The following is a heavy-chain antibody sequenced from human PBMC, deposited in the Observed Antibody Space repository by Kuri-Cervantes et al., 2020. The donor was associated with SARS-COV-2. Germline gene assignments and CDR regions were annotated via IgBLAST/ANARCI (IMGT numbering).Heavy chain of an antibody. CDR2: IKQDGSEN. Sequence: GGSLRLSCAASGFTFSSYWMSWVRQAPGKGLEWVANIKQDGSENYYVDSVKGRFTISRDNAKNSLYLQMNSLRAEDTAVYYCAKETTGYYYYMDVWGKGTTVTVSS. CDR3: AKETTGYYYYMDV. J-gene: IGHJ6*03. CDR1: GFTFSSYW. V-gene: IGHV3-7*03. D-gene: IGHD4-17*01.